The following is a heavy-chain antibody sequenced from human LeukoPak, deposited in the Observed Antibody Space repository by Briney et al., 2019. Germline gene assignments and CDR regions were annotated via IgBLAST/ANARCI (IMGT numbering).Heavy chain of an antibody. J-gene: IGHJ4*02. Sequence: GGSLRRSCAASGFTFSSYAMHWVRQAPGKGLEWVAVISYDGSNKYYADSVKGRFTIFRDNSKNPLYLQMNSLRAEDTAVYYCAREMATITYFDYWGQGTLVTVSS. CDR3: AREMATITYFDY. CDR2: ISYDGSNK. D-gene: IGHD5-24*01. V-gene: IGHV3-30*04. CDR1: GFTFSSYA.